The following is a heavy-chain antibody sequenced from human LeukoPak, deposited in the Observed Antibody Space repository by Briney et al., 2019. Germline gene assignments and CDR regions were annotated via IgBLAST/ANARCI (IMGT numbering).Heavy chain of an antibody. V-gene: IGHV3-48*03. CDR3: ASIGGSYSDFDY. D-gene: IGHD1-26*01. J-gene: IGHJ4*02. CDR2: ISSSGSTI. CDR1: GFTFSSYE. Sequence: GGSLRLSCAASGFTFSSYEMNWVRQAPGKGLEWVSYISSSGSTIYYADSVKGRFTISRDNAKNSLYLQMNSLRAEDTAVYYCASIGGSYSDFDYWGQGTLVTVSS.